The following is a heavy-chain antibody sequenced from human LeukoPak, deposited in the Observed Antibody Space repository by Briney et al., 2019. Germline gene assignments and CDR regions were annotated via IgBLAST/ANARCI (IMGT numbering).Heavy chain of an antibody. Sequence: GGSLRLSCAAFGFTFSSYAMSWVRQAPGKGLEWVSAISGSGGSTYYADSVKGRFTISRDNSKNTLYLQMNSLRAEDTAVYYCAKEGDYDFWSGSSFDYWGQGTLVTVSS. V-gene: IGHV3-23*01. J-gene: IGHJ4*02. CDR3: AKEGDYDFWSGSSFDY. D-gene: IGHD3-3*01. CDR2: ISGSGGST. CDR1: GFTFSSYA.